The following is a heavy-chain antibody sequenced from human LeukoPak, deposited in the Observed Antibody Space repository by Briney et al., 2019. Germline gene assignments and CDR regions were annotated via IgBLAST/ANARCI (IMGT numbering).Heavy chain of an antibody. D-gene: IGHD4-17*01. J-gene: IGHJ2*01. CDR2: ISAYNGNT. CDR3: ARWGRYGDYTDWYFDL. V-gene: IGHV1-18*01. CDR1: GYTFTSYG. Sequence: GASVKVSCKASGYTFTSYGISWVRQAPGQGLEWMGWISAYNGNTNYAQKFQGRVTMTRDTSISTAYMELSRLRSDDTAVYYCARWGRYGDYTDWYFDLWGRGTLVTVSS.